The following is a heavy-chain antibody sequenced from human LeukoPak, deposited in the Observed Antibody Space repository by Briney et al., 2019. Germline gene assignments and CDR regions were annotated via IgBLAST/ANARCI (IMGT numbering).Heavy chain of an antibody. CDR3: ARDRSTSAYYYYGMDV. D-gene: IGHD2-2*01. V-gene: IGHV1-69*04. CDR1: GGTFSSYA. CDR2: IIPILGIA. J-gene: IGHJ6*02. Sequence: ASVKVSCKASGGTFSSYAISWVRQAPGQGLEWMGRIIPILGIANYAQKFQGRVTITADKSTSTAYMGLSSLRSEDTAVYYCARDRSTSAYYYYGMDVWGQGTTVTVSS.